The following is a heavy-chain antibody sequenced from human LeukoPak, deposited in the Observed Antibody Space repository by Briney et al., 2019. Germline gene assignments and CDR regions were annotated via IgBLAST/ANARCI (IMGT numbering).Heavy chain of an antibody. CDR1: GGSISSSSYY. Sequence: SETLSLTCTVSGGSISSSSYYWGWIRQPPGKGLEWIGSIYYSGSTYYNPSLKSRVTISVDTSKNQFSLKLSSVTAADTAVYYCARHRPDSSGWPGWYYFDYWGQGTLVIVSS. CDR3: ARHRPDSSGWPGWYYFDY. CDR2: IYYSGST. V-gene: IGHV4-39*01. J-gene: IGHJ4*02. D-gene: IGHD6-19*01.